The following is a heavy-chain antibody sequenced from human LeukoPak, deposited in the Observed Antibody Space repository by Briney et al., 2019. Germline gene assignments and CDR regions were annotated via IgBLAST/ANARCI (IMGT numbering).Heavy chain of an antibody. Sequence: GGSLRLSCAASGITFNLYWMTWGRQAPGKGLEWGANIKHDGTEKYYVDSVKGRFTISRDNARNSLSLQMNGLRVEDTAVYYCARASSGWYWDWGQGTVVTVSS. V-gene: IGHV3-7*02. D-gene: IGHD6-19*01. CDR3: ARASSGWYWD. CDR1: GITFNLYW. J-gene: IGHJ4*02. CDR2: IKHDGTEK.